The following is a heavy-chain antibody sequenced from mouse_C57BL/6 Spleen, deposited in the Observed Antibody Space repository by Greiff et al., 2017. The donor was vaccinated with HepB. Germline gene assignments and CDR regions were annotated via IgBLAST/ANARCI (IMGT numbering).Heavy chain of an antibody. V-gene: IGHV1-26*01. Sequence: EVQLQQSGPELVKPGASVKISCKASGYTFTDYYMNWVKQSHGKSLEWIGDINPNNGGTSYNQKFKGKATLTVDKSSSTAYMELRSLTSEDAAVYYCARWGLDYYAMDYWGQGTSVTVSS. D-gene: IGHD2-4*01. CDR3: ARWGLDYYAMDY. CDR2: INPNNGGT. J-gene: IGHJ4*01. CDR1: GYTFTDYY.